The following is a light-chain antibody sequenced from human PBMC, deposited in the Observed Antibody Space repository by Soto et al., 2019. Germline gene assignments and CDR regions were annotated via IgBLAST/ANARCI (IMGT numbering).Light chain of an antibody. CDR1: QSISDW. CDR3: QQYKSYSVDT. CDR2: DAS. J-gene: IGKJ2*01. Sequence: DIQMTQSPSTLSASVGDRVTITCRASQSISDWLAWYQQKPGKAPKLLIFDASSLETGVPSRFSGSGSGTEFTLTISGLQPDDFATYYCQQYKSYSVDTFGQGTKLEIK. V-gene: IGKV1-5*01.